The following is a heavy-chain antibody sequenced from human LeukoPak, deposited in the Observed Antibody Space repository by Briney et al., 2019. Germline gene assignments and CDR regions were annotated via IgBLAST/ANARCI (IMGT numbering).Heavy chain of an antibody. CDR3: ARDELEMATNQVSHC. CDR2: IIPIFGTA. J-gene: IGHJ4*02. D-gene: IGHD5-24*01. CDR1: GGTFSSYA. Sequence: ASVKVSCKASGGTFSSYAISWVRQAPGQGLEWMGGIIPIFGTANYAQKFQGRVTITADESTSTAYMELSSLRSEDTAVYYSARDELEMATNQVSHCWGQGTLVTVSS. V-gene: IGHV1-69*13.